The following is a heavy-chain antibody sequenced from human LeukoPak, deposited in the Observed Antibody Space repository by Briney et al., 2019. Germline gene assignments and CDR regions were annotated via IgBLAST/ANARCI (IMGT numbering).Heavy chain of an antibody. D-gene: IGHD3-22*01. V-gene: IGHV3-21*01. Sequence: GGSLRLSCAASGFTFGSYGVNWVRQAPGKGLEWVSSISGGSTYIHYADSLKGRLTISRDNAKSSLSLQMNSLRAEDTAVYYCARGSDSSGYHDYWGQGTLVTVSS. CDR2: ISGGSTYI. CDR3: ARGSDSSGYHDY. J-gene: IGHJ4*02. CDR1: GFTFGSYG.